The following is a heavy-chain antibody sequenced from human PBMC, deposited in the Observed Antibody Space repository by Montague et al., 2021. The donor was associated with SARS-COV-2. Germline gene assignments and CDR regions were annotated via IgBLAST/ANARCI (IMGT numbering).Heavy chain of an antibody. CDR3: AIVVEPRDQDGFDV. CDR1: GFTFTSNW. D-gene: IGHD2-2*01. J-gene: IGHJ3*01. CDR2: INGDVSRT. Sequence: SLRLSCAASGFTFTSNWMHWVRQAPGKGLVWVSYINGDVSRTNXXXSXXGRFTTSRDNSRNTVYLQMNSLRAEDTAVYYCAIVVEPRDQDGFDVWGQGTMVTVSS. V-gene: IGHV3-74*01.